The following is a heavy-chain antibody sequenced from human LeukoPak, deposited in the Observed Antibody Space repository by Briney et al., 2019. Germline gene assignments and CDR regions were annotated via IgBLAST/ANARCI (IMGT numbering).Heavy chain of an antibody. CDR2: ISSSGSTI. J-gene: IGHJ3*02. Sequence: PGGSLRLSCTASGFTFSDYYMSWIRRAPGKGLEWVSFISSSGSTIYYADSMRGRFTISRDNAKNSVYLQMNSLRAEDTAVYYCARGLGYCSGGSCPRRAFDIWGQGTVVTVSS. CDR3: ARGLGYCSGGSCPRRAFDI. CDR1: GFTFSDYY. D-gene: IGHD2-15*01. V-gene: IGHV3-11*01.